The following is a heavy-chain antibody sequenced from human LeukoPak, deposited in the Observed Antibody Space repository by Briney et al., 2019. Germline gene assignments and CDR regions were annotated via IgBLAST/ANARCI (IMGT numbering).Heavy chain of an antibody. CDR3: AKKGLFDAFDI. CDR2: ISYDGSNK. Sequence: GGSLRLSCAASGFTFSGYGMHWVRQAPGKGLEWVAVISYDGSNKYYADSVKGRFTISRDNSKNTLYLQMNSLRAEDTAVYYCAKKGLFDAFDIWGQGTMVTVSS. J-gene: IGHJ3*02. CDR1: GFTFSGYG. V-gene: IGHV3-30*18. D-gene: IGHD2-21*01.